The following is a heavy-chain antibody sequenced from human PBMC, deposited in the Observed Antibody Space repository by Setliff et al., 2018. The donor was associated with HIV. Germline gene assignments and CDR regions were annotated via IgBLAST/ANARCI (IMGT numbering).Heavy chain of an antibody. CDR3: ARGGGITWRSYSFDY. D-gene: IGHD3-10*01. J-gene: IGHJ4*01. CDR2: TYYSGRT. Sequence: PSETLSLTCTVSGGPISSYYWSWIRQPPGKGLEWIGYTYYSGRTNYNPSLKSRVTISVDTSRNQFSLKLSSVTAADTAVYYCARGGGITWRSYSFDYWGHGTLVTVSS. CDR1: GGPISSYY. V-gene: IGHV4-59*08.